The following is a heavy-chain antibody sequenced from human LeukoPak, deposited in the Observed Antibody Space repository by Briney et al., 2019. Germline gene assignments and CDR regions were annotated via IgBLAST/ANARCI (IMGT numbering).Heavy chain of an antibody. CDR3: ARTTAVAGTGWFDP. Sequence: SVKVSCKASEGTFSTYSISWMRQAPGQGLEWMGRIIPVLGTAKYAQKFQGRVTITADKSTSTAYMELRSLRSDDTAVYYCARTTAVAGTGWFDPWGQGTLVTVSS. CDR2: IIPVLGTA. D-gene: IGHD6-19*01. CDR1: EGTFSTYS. J-gene: IGHJ5*02. V-gene: IGHV1-69*08.